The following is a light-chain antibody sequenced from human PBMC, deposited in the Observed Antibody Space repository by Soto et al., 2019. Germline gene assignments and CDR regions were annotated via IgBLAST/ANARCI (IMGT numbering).Light chain of an antibody. CDR3: QQYGRSPRT. CDR2: GAS. Sequence: ETVLTQSPGPLSLSPGERATLSCRSSQSVNSNYLAWYQQKPGQAPRLIICGASSRATGIPDGFSGSGSGTDFILTISRLEPDDVAVYYCQQYGRSPRTFGQGTKVDIK. CDR1: QSVNSNY. J-gene: IGKJ1*01. V-gene: IGKV3-20*01.